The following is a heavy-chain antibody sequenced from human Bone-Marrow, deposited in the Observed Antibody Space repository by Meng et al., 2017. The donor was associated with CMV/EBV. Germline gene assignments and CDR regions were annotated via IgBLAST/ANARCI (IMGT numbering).Heavy chain of an antibody. J-gene: IGHJ3*02. D-gene: IGHD2-15*01. CDR1: GFTFSSYW. V-gene: IGHV3-30*02. CDR3: AKDRRWGYCSGGSCYSDHDAFDI. CDR2: IRYDGSNK. Sequence: GESLKISCAASGFTFSSYWMSWVRQAPGKGLEWVAFIRYDGSNKYYADSVKGRFTISRDNSKNTLYLQMNSLRAEDTAVYYCAKDRRWGYCSGGSCYSDHDAFDIWGQGTMVTVSS.